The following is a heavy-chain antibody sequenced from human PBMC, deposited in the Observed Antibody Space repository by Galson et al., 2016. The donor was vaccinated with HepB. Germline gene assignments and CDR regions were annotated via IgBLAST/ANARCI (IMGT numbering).Heavy chain of an antibody. Sequence: SLRLSCAASGFTFSNYAMTWVRQAPGKGLEWVSSISGSGGSPYYADSVEGRFTISRDNSKNTLYLQMNSLRAEDTAVYYCAKVRPGNLAGAGRSYGMDVWGQGTTVTVSS. CDR1: GFTFSNYA. D-gene: IGHD3-16*01. J-gene: IGHJ6*02. CDR2: ISGSGGSP. CDR3: AKVRPGNLAGAGRSYGMDV. V-gene: IGHV3-23*01.